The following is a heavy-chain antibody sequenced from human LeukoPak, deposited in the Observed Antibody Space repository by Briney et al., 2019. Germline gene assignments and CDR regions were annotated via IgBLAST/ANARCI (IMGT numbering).Heavy chain of an antibody. CDR2: ISGGGGST. CDR3: ARFSVLEGEPAYYFDY. V-gene: IGHV3-23*01. D-gene: IGHD3-3*01. CDR1: GFTFTNYA. Sequence: GGSLRLSCAASGFTFTNYAMSWVRQVPGKGLEWVSGISGGGGSTYYADSVKGRFTISKDNSKNTLYLQMNSLRAEDTAVYYCARFSVLEGEPAYYFDYWGQGTLVTVSS. J-gene: IGHJ4*02.